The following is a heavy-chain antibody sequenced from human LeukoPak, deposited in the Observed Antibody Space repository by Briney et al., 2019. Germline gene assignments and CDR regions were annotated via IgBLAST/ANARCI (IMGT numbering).Heavy chain of an antibody. D-gene: IGHD6-19*01. CDR2: INHSGST. CDR3: ARFPYSSGWYQPYYFDY. J-gene: IGHJ4*02. Sequence: SETLSLTCAVYGGSFSGYYWSWIRQPPGKGLEWIGEINHSGSTNYNPSLKSRVTISVDTSKNQFSLKLSSVTAADTAVYYCARFPYSSGWYQPYYFDYWGQGTLVTVSS. CDR1: GGSFSGYY. V-gene: IGHV4-34*01.